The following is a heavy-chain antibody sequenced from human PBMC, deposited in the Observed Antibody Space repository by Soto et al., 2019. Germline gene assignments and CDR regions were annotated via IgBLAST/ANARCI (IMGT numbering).Heavy chain of an antibody. CDR1: GGTPSNSA. D-gene: IGHD3-22*01. J-gene: IGHJ6*02. CDR3: AGGRIVVVGSRAYYGMDV. Sequence: QVHLLLQSGAEVKKPGSSWKFSCKASGGTPSNSAISWVRQALGQGLEWMEGIIPVFGLVKYAQNFQGRVTITADESTNTAYMELSSLRPEDTAVYYCAGGRIVVVGSRAYYGMDVWGQGTTVTVSS. V-gene: IGHV1-69*01. CDR2: IIPVFGLV.